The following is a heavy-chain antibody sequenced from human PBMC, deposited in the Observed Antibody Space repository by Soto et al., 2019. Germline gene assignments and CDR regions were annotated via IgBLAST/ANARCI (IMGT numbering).Heavy chain of an antibody. CDR3: ARLESGTPPTYYYYYGMDV. J-gene: IGHJ6*02. CDR1: GDSVSSNSAA. D-gene: IGHD1-1*01. V-gene: IGHV6-1*01. CDR2: TYYRSKWYN. Sequence: SQTLSLTCAISGDSVSSNSAAWNWIRQSPSRGLEWLGRTYYRSKWYNDYAVSVKSRITINPDTSKNQFSLQLNSVTPDDTAVYYCARLESGTPPTYYYYYGMDVWGQGTTVTVSS.